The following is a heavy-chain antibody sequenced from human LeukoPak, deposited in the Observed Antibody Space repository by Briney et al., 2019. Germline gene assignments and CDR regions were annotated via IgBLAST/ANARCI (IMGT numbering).Heavy chain of an antibody. CDR1: GFTFSSYD. CDR3: AKRGGTESFYYYYYMDV. Sequence: GGSLRLSCAASGFTFSSYDMTWLRQTPGKGLEWVALISRSGGTTYYADSVKGRFTISRDNSKNTRYLQMNSLRAEDTAEYYCAKRGGTESFYYYYYMDVWGKGTTVTVSS. D-gene: IGHD2-15*01. J-gene: IGHJ6*03. CDR2: ISRSGGTT. V-gene: IGHV3-23*01.